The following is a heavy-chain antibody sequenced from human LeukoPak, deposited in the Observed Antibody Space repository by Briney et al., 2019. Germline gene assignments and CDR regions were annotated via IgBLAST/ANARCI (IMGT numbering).Heavy chain of an antibody. D-gene: IGHD3-10*01. CDR2: IHPNTGGT. V-gene: IGHV1-2*02. CDR3: ARNKDGLYY. J-gene: IGHJ4*02. Sequence: VSVKVSCKASGYTFTGHEIFWVRQAPGQGLEYMGWIHPNTGGTNYAQKFQGRVTMTRDTTINTAYLELSSLTSDDTAVYYCARNKDGLYYWGQGTPVTVSS. CDR1: GYTFTGHE.